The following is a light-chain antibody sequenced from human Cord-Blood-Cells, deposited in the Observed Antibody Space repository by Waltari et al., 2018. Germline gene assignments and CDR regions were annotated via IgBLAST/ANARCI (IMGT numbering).Light chain of an antibody. Sequence: QSVLTQPPSVSGAPGQRVTISCTGSSSNIGAGYDVHWYQQLPGTAPKLLIYGISHRPSGVPYRFSGSKSGTSASLAITGLQAEDGADYYCQSYDSSLSGYVFGTGTKVTVL. V-gene: IGLV1-40*01. CDR2: GIS. CDR1: SSNIGAGYD. J-gene: IGLJ1*01. CDR3: QSYDSSLSGYV.